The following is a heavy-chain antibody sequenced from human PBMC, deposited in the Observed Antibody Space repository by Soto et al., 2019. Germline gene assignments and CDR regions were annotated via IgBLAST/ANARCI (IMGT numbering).Heavy chain of an antibody. CDR2: IDYSGIT. J-gene: IGHJ5*02. V-gene: IGHV4-39*01. CDR3: ARLAYDVWSGYHINGFDL. CDR1: VFSISSSSDY. D-gene: IGHD3-3*01. Sequence: SATLSLTCTLSVFSISSSSDYGGCIRQPPGKGLEWIGSIDYSGITDYNPALKNRVTISVDTSKNQFSLTLSSVHAADTAVYYCARLAYDVWSGYHINGFDLWGQGALVTVS.